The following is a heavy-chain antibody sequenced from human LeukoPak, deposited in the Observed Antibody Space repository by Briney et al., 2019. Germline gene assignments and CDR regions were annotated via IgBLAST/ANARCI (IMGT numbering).Heavy chain of an antibody. CDR2: IFPGNSDT. CDR3: ARQDCSPTSCYNPGY. V-gene: IGHV5-51*01. J-gene: IGHJ4*02. Sequence: GESLKISCKGSGYSFTSYWIGWVRPMPGKGLEWMGIIFPGNSDTRYSPSFQGQVTISADQSISTAYLQWSSLKASDTAMYYCARQDCSPTSCYNPGYWGQGSLVTVSS. CDR1: GYSFTSYW. D-gene: IGHD2-2*02.